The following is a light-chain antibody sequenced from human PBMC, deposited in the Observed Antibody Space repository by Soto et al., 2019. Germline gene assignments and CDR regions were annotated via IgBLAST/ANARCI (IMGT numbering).Light chain of an antibody. V-gene: IGKV3-20*01. CDR1: QSVSNNY. Sequence: IVLTQSPATLSLSLGERVTLSCRASQSVSNNYLAWYQQKPGQAPRLLIYGASNRATGIPDRFSGSGSGTDFTLTISRLEPEDFAVYYCQQYGRSGTFGQGTKVDIK. J-gene: IGKJ1*01. CDR2: GAS. CDR3: QQYGRSGT.